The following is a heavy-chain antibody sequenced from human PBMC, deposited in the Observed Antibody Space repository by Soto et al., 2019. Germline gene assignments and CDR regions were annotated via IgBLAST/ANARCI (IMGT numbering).Heavy chain of an antibody. D-gene: IGHD4-17*01. J-gene: IGHJ4*02. CDR3: ARDDDYPDNGFDY. Sequence: QVQLVESGGGVVQPGTSLRLSCAAYGFTFSRHGMHWVRQTPGKWLEWLAVILNDASGHWYADSVKGRFTISRDNFENTLYLQMNGLRLEDTAMYYCARDDDYPDNGFDYWGQGTLVTVSS. CDR1: GFTFSRHG. V-gene: IGHV3-33*01. CDR2: ILNDASGH.